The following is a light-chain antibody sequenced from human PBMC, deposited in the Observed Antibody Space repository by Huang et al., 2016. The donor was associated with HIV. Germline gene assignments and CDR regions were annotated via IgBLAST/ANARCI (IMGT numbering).Light chain of an antibody. Sequence: DIQMTQSPSTLSAYVGDRVTITCRASQTITNWLAWYKQKPGKAPKLLIYKSSSLETGVPARFSGSGSWTEFTLTINSMQPDDFATYYCQQYSSWRTFGQGTKVE. CDR3: QQYSSWRT. V-gene: IGKV1-5*03. CDR2: KSS. CDR1: QTITNW. J-gene: IGKJ1*01.